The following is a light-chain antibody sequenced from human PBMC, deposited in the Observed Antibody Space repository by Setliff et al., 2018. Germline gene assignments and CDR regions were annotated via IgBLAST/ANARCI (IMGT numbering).Light chain of an antibody. J-gene: IGLJ1*01. CDR3: SSHGGSNNWSV. V-gene: IGLV2-8*01. Sequence: QSVLAQPPSASGSPGQSVTISCTGTSIYFRRYDYVSWYQQHPGKAPKLLLYEVKKRPSGVPDRFSGSKSGNTASLTVSGPQAEDEADYYCSSHGGSNNWSVFGTGTKVTVL. CDR2: EVK. CDR1: SIYFRRYDY.